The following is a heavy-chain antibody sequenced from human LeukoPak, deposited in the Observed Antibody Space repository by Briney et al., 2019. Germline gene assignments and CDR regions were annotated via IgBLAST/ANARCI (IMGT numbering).Heavy chain of an antibody. CDR2: IYSSGST. J-gene: IGHJ4*02. CDR3: ARQREYYESSGYYSFDY. V-gene: IGHV4-59*08. CDR1: GGSISSYY. Sequence: PSETLSLTCTVSGGSISSYYWSWIRQPPGKGLEWIGYIYSSGSTNYNPSLKSRVTISLDTSKNQFSLKLSSVTAADTAVYYCARQREYYESSGYYSFDYWGQGTLVTVSS. D-gene: IGHD3-22*01.